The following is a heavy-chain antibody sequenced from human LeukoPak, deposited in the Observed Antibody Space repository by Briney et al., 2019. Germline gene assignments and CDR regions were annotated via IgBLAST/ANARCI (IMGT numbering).Heavy chain of an antibody. CDR3: ARGKAGGTFDY. CDR1: GGSISSGGYY. V-gene: IGHV4-30-2*01. J-gene: IGHJ4*02. CDR2: IYHSGTT. Sequence: SETLSLTCTVSGGSISSGGYYWSWIRQPPGKGLEWIGYIYHSGTTYYNPSLKSRVTISEDRSKNQFSLKVSSVTATDTAVYFCARGKAGGTFDYWGQGTLFTVSS. D-gene: IGHD1-26*01.